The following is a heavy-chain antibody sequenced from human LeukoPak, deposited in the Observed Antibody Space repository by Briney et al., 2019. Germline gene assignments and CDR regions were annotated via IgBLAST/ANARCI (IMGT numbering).Heavy chain of an antibody. CDR3: ARFPFLRLYGMDV. CDR2: INHSGST. CDR1: GGSFSGYY. V-gene: IGHV4-34*01. J-gene: IGHJ6*02. Sequence: PSETLSLTCAVYGGSFSGYYWSWIRQPPGKGLEWIGEINHSGSTNYNPSLKSRVTISVDTSKNQFSLKLSSVTAADTAVYYCARFPFLRLYGMDVWGQGTTVTVSS. D-gene: IGHD3-3*01.